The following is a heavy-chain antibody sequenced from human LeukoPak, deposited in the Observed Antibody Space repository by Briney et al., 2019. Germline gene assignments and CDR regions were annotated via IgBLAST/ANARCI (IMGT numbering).Heavy chain of an antibody. V-gene: IGHV4-39*02. J-gene: IGHJ4*02. CDR1: GGSISSSSYY. Sequence: PSETLSLTCTVSGGSISSSSYYWGWIRQPPGKGLEWIGSIYYSGSTYYNPSLKSRVTISVDTSKNHFSLKLSSVTAADTAVYYCAREGYDILTGYYTDYWGQGTLVTVSS. CDR2: IYYSGST. CDR3: AREGYDILTGYYTDY. D-gene: IGHD3-9*01.